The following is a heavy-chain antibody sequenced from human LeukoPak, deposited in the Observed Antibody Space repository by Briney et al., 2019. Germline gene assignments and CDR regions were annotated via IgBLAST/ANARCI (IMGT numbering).Heavy chain of an antibody. Sequence: GGSLRLSCAASGFTFTSYSMNWVRQAPGKGLEWVSSISSSSSYTYYADSVKGRFTISRDNAKNSLYLQMNSLRAEDTAVYYCARGAATNTYWGQGTLVTVSS. J-gene: IGHJ4*02. CDR3: ARGAATNTY. D-gene: IGHD2-15*01. V-gene: IGHV3-21*01. CDR2: ISSSSSYT. CDR1: GFTFTSYS.